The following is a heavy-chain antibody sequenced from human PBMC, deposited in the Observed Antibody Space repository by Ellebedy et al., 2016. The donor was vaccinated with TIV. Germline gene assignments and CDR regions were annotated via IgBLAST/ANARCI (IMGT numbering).Heavy chain of an antibody. CDR3: AGARRGYSYGYRDY. J-gene: IGHJ4*02. V-gene: IGHV4-59*06. D-gene: IGHD5-18*01. Sequence: SETLSLXCTVSGGSISSYYWSWIRQPPGKGLEWIGYIYYSGSTYYNPSLKSRVTISVDTSKNQFSLKLSSVTAADTAVYYCAGARRGYSYGYRDYWGQGTLVTVSS. CDR2: IYYSGST. CDR1: GGSISSYY.